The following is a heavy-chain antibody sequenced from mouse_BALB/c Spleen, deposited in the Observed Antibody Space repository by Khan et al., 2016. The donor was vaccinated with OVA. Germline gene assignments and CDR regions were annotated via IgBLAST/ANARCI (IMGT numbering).Heavy chain of an antibody. CDR3: ARDRSYIHRWFAY. J-gene: IGHJ3*01. Sequence: VQLQESGPGLVAPSQSLSITCTVTGFSLTDYNVNWVRQPPGKGLEWLGMIWGDGSTDYNSALKSRLSISKDNSKNQVFLKMNSLQTDDTARYYDARDRSYIHRWFAYWGQGTLVTVSA. CDR1: GFSLTDYN. V-gene: IGHV2-6-7*01. CDR2: IWGDGST. D-gene: IGHD1-1*01.